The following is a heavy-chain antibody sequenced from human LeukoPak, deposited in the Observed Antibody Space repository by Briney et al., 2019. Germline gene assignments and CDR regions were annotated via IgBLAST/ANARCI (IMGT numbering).Heavy chain of an antibody. V-gene: IGHV4-34*01. CDR3: ARVYSTTPDYYYYGMDV. CDR1: GGSFSGYY. CDR2: TNHSGST. D-gene: IGHD6-13*01. J-gene: IGHJ6*02. Sequence: PSETLSLTCAVYGGSFSGYYWSWIRQPPGKGLEWIGETNHSGSTNYNPSLKSRVTISVDTSKNQFSLKLSSVTAADTAVYYCARVYSTTPDYYYYGMDVWGQGTTVTVSS.